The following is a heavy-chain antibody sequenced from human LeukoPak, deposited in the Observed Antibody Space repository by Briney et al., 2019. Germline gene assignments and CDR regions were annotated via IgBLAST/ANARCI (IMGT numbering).Heavy chain of an antibody. CDR3: ARYCGGDCSYGMDV. Sequence: GGSLRLSCAASGFTFNSFGMHWVRQAPGKGLEWVSVIYIGGSTYYADSVKGRFTFSRDNSKNTLYLQMNSLRAEDTAVYYCARYCGGDCSYGMDVWGQGTTVTVSS. D-gene: IGHD2-21*01. J-gene: IGHJ6*02. CDR1: GFTFNSFG. CDR2: IYIGGST. V-gene: IGHV3-66*01.